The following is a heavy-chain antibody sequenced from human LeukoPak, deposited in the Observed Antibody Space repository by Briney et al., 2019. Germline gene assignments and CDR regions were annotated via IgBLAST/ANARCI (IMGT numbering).Heavy chain of an antibody. CDR1: GFTFSSYA. V-gene: IGHV3-23*01. J-gene: IGHJ4*02. CDR3: AKDGGSLGEVRD. Sequence: PGGSLRLSCAASGFTFSSYAMSWVRQAPGKGLEWVSAISGGGGSTYYADSVMGRFTISRDNSKDTLYLQMNSLRAEDTAVYYCAKDGGSLGEVRDWGQGTLVTVSS. D-gene: IGHD3-16*01. CDR2: ISGGGGST.